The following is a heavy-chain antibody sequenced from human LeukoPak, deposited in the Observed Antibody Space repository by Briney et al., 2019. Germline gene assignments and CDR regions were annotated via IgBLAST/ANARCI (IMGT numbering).Heavy chain of an antibody. CDR3: ARAFSIAAAGHYFDY. J-gene: IGHJ4*02. CDR2: IKQDGSEK. D-gene: IGHD6-13*01. CDR1: GFTFSSYW. Sequence: PGGSLRLSCAASGFTFSSYWMSWVRQAPGKGLEWVANIKQDGSEKYYVDSVKGRFTISRDNAKNSLYLQMNSLRAEDTAVYYCARAFSIAAAGHYFDYWGQGTLVTVSS. V-gene: IGHV3-7*03.